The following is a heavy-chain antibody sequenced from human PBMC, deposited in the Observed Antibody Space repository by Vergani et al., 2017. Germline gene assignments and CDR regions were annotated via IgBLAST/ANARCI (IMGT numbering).Heavy chain of an antibody. CDR3: ASGAAGGVRRVSHFDY. CDR1: GGSISSGGYY. CDR2: IYYSGST. J-gene: IGHJ4*02. Sequence: QVQLQESGPGLVKPSQTLSLTCTVSGGSISSGGYYWSWIRQHPGKGLEWIGYIYYSGSTYYNPSLKSRVTISVDTSKNQFSLKLSSVTAADTAVYYCASGAAGGVRRVSHFDYWGQGTLVTVSS. D-gene: IGHD3-16*01. V-gene: IGHV4-31*03.